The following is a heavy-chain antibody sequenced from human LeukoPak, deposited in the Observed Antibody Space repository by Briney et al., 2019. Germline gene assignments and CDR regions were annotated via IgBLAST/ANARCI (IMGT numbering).Heavy chain of an antibody. CDR2: INHSGST. D-gene: IGHD1-26*01. V-gene: IGHV4-34*01. CDR3: AFWSGSYDS. Sequence: SETLSLTCAVYGGSFIGYYWSWIRQPPGKGLEWIGEINHSGSTNYNPSLKSRVTISVDTSKNQFSLKLSSVTAADTAVYYCAFWSGSYDSWGQGTLVTVSS. CDR1: GGSFIGYY. J-gene: IGHJ4*02.